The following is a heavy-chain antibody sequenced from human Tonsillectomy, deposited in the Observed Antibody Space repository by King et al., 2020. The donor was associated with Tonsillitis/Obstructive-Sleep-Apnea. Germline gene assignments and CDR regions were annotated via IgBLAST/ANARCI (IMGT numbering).Heavy chain of an antibody. CDR3: ARFRMMVAARAFYY. CDR2: IYYSGST. V-gene: IGHV4-59*01. J-gene: IGHJ4*02. Sequence: VQLQESGPGLVKPSETLSLTCTVSGGSISSYYWSWIRQPPGKGLEWSGYIYYSGSTNYNPSLQSRVTLSVDTYNNQFSLKLNSVTAAGTGVYYCARFRMMVAARAFYYWGQGTLVTVSS. D-gene: IGHD2-15*01. CDR1: GGSISSYY.